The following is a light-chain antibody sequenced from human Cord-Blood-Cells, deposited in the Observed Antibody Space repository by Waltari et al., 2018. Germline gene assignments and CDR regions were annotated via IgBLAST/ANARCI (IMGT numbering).Light chain of an antibody. CDR1: LSVSSSY. CDR3: QQYGSSPPIT. CDR2: GAS. V-gene: IGKV3-20*01. J-gene: IGKJ5*01. Sequence: EIVLTQSPGTLSLSPGERATLSCRASLSVSSSYLAWYQQKPGQAPRLLTYGASSRATGIPDRFSGSGSGTDFTLTISILEPEDFAVYYCQQYGSSPPITFGQGTRLEIK.